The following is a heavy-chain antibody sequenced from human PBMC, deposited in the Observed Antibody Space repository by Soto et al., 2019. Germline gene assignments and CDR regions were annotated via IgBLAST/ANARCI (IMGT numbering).Heavy chain of an antibody. J-gene: IGHJ4*02. Sequence: GGSLRLSCAASGFTLSRYAMHWVRQAPGKGLEWVALISYDGRNQYYADSVRGRFTVSRDNSKNILYLQMDSLRPEDTAVYFCAKEGSPKVSRWDDYWGQGTLVTVSS. CDR2: ISYDGRNQ. CDR1: GFTLSRYA. V-gene: IGHV3-30*04. CDR3: AKEGSPKVSRWDDY. D-gene: IGHD1-26*01.